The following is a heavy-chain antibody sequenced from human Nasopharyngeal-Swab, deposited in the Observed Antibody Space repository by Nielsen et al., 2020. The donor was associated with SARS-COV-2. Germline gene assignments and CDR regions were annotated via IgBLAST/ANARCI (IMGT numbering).Heavy chain of an antibody. CDR3: ARSGLFTLGPYSYYYMDV. J-gene: IGHJ6*03. V-gene: IGHV4-4*02. D-gene: IGHD2-21*01. CDR2: VNHRGST. Sequence: VRQAPGEGLEWMAEVNHRGSTNYNPSLKSRVTISMDRSKNQFSLKVTSVTAADTAVDYCARSGLFTLGPYSYYYMDVWGKGTTVTVSS.